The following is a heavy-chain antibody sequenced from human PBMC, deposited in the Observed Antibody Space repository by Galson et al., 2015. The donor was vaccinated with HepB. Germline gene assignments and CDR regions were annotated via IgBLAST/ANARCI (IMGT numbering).Heavy chain of an antibody. CDR1: GYSFTSYW. V-gene: IGHV5-10-1*01. Sequence: QSGAEVKKPGESLRISCKGSGYSFTSYWISWVRQMPGKGLEWMGRIDPSDSYTNYSPSFQGHVTISADKSISTAYLQWSSLKASDTAMYYCARQLGYCSSTSCPSVLNWFDPWGQGTLVTVS. J-gene: IGHJ5*02. CDR2: IDPSDSYT. CDR3: ARQLGYCSSTSCPSVLNWFDP. D-gene: IGHD2-2*01.